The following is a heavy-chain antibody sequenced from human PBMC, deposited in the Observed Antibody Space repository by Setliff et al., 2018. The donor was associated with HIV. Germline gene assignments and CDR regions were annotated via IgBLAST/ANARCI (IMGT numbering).Heavy chain of an antibody. J-gene: IGHJ2*01. CDR1: GYSISTAYY. CDR3: AKDLHYYDTSYYRFYWYFGH. CDR2: AHHSGST. V-gene: IGHV4-38-2*02. D-gene: IGHD3-10*01. Sequence: SETLSLTCAVSGYSISTAYYWAWIRQPPGKGLEWIGGAHHSGSTHYNPSLRSRVTISPQTSKNQFSLELTSVTAADTAVYYCAKDLHYYDTSYYRFYWYFGHWGRGTLVTVSS.